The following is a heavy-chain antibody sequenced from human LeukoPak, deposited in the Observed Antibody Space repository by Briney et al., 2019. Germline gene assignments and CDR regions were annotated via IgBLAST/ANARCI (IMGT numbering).Heavy chain of an antibody. CDR1: GFTFSSYS. Sequence: GSLRLSCAASGFTFSSYSMNWVRQPPGKGLEWIGEINHSGSTNYNPSLKSRVTISVDTSKNQFSLRLSSATAADTAVYYCAREAATPDAFDIWGQGTMVTVSS. CDR3: AREAATPDAFDI. J-gene: IGHJ3*02. V-gene: IGHV4-34*01. D-gene: IGHD6-25*01. CDR2: INHSGST.